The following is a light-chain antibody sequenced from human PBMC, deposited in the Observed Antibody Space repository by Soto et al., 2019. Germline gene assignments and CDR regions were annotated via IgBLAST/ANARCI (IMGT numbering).Light chain of an antibody. Sequence: QSALTQPASVSGSPGQSITISCTGTSSDVGDNNYVSWYQQHPGKAPKLMIYDVTHRPSGISNRFSGSKSGNTASLTISGLQAEDEADYYCNSYTSSSTLYVFGTGTKLTVL. CDR2: DVT. J-gene: IGLJ1*01. V-gene: IGLV2-14*01. CDR3: NSYTSSSTLYV. CDR1: SSDVGDNNY.